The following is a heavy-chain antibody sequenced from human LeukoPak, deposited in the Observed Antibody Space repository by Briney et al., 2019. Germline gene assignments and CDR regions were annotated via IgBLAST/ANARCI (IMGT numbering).Heavy chain of an antibody. CDR1: GFTFSSYA. D-gene: IGHD1-26*01. CDR2: ISYDGSNK. J-gene: IGHJ4*02. CDR3: ARDRKRRSGSYKLDY. V-gene: IGHV3-30-3*01. Sequence: GGSLRLSCAASGFTFSSYAMHWVRQAPGKGLEWVAVISYDGSNKYYADSVKGRFTISRDNSKNTLYLQMNSLRAEDTAVYYCARDRKRRSGSYKLDYWGQGTLVTVSS.